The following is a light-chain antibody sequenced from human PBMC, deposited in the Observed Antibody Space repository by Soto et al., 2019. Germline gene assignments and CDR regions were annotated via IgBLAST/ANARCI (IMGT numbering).Light chain of an antibody. CDR2: DVT. CDR1: SSDIGAYTL. J-gene: IGLJ1*01. CDR3: CSYAGSPFV. V-gene: IGLV2-23*02. Sequence: QSALAQPASVSGSPGQSVTISCTGTSSDIGAYTLVSWYQQHPGKAPKIIIYDVTQRPSGISNRFSGSKSGNTASLTISGLQADDEADYYCCSYAGSPFVFGTGTKVTVL.